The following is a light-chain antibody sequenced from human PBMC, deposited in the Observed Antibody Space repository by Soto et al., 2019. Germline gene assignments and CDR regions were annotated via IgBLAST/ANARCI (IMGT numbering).Light chain of an antibody. CDR1: SSDVGGYRY. V-gene: IGLV2-14*03. CDR3: SSYTSSTTYV. CDR2: DVS. J-gene: IGLJ1*01. Sequence: QSALTQPASVSGSPGQSITISCTGTSSDVGGYRYVSWYQQHPGKAPKLIIYDVSDRPSGISNRFSGSKSDNTASLTISGLQAEDEAEYYCSSYTSSTTYVFGTGTKVTVL.